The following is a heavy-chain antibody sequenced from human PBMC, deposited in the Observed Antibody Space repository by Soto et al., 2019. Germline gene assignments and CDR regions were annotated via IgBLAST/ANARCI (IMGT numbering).Heavy chain of an antibody. J-gene: IGHJ5*02. CDR1: GYTFTSYG. CDR3: ARDRMVLYQSPNWFDP. CDR2: ISAYNGNT. Sequence: ASVKVSCKASGYTFTSYGISWVRQAPGQGLEWMGWISAYNGNTNYAQKLQGRVTMTTDTSTSTAYMELRSLRSDDTAVYYCARDRMVLYQSPNWFDPWGQGTLVTVSS. D-gene: IGHD2-2*02. V-gene: IGHV1-18*01.